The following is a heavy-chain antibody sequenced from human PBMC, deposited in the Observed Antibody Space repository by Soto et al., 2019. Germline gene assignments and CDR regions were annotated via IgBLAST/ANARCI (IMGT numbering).Heavy chain of an antibody. CDR1: GGTFSSYT. D-gene: IGHD6-19*01. V-gene: IGHV1-69*08. CDR2: IIPILGIA. Sequence: QVQLVQSGAEVKKPGSSVKVSCKASGGTFSSYTISWVRQAPGQGLEWMGRIIPILGIANYAEKFQGRLTMTADKPTSTAYMGLSSLRSEDTAVYYCARELPLAVAGTLTYYYGMDVWGQGTTVTVSS. J-gene: IGHJ6*02. CDR3: ARELPLAVAGTLTYYYGMDV.